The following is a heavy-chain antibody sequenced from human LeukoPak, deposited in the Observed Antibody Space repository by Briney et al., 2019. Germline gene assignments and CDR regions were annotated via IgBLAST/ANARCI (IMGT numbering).Heavy chain of an antibody. D-gene: IGHD3-10*01. CDR2: ISAYSGNT. CDR1: GDTYSSYG. Sequence: ASVKVSCKASGDTYSSYGINWVRQAPGQGLEWMGWISAYSGNTNYAQKVQDRVTMTTDSSTSTAYMELRSLRSDDTAVYYCATDRSYGSGYAFDIWGQGTMVTVSS. CDR3: ATDRSYGSGYAFDI. J-gene: IGHJ3*02. V-gene: IGHV1-18*01.